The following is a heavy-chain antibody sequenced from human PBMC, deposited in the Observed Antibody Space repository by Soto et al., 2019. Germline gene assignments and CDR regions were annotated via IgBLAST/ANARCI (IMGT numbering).Heavy chain of an antibody. CDR3: ARIRAVTDTFFEY. V-gene: IGHV3-53*01. CDR1: GFTVSSNY. Sequence: GGSLRLSCAASGFTVSSNYMNWVRQTPGKGLEWVSVIFSGGSTYYADSVKGRFTISRDKSKNTLYLQMNSLSAEDTAVYYCARIRAVTDTFFEYWGQGTLVTVSS. J-gene: IGHJ4*02. D-gene: IGHD6-19*01. CDR2: IFSGGST.